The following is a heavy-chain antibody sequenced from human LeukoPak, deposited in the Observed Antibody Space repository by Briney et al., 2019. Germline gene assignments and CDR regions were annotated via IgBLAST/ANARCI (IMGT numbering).Heavy chain of an antibody. CDR1: GFTFSSYA. D-gene: IGHD3-9*01. CDR2: ISSGTSTI. Sequence: PGGSLRLSCAASGFTFSSYAMSWVRQAPGKGLEWVSYISSGTSTIYYADSVKGRFTISRDNAKNSLYLQMNSLRAEDTAVYYCARDRGQTGYYWSYYYYMDVWGKGTTVTVSS. V-gene: IGHV3-48*01. J-gene: IGHJ6*03. CDR3: ARDRGQTGYYWSYYYYMDV.